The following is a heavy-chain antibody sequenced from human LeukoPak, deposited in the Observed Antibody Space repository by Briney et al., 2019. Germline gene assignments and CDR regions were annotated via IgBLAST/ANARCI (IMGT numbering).Heavy chain of an antibody. CDR1: GFTFSSHA. CDR2: IGGSDGSK. D-gene: IGHD6-25*01. CDR3: AESPSAYFVY. V-gene: IGHV3-23*01. J-gene: IGHJ4*02. Sequence: GRSMRLSCAASGFTFSSHAMSWVRQAPGRGLGWVSTIGGSDGSKYYADSVKGRFTISRDNSKNTVFLQMNSLRAEDTALYYWAESPSAYFVYWGQGTLVTVSS.